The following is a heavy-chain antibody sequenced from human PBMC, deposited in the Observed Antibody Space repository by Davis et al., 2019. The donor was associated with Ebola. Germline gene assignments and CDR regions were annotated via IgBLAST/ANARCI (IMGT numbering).Heavy chain of an antibody. J-gene: IGHJ4*02. Sequence: GESLKISCAASGFTFSRFGMHWLRQAPGKGLEWVGFIRDDGSDEYYGDSVKGRITFSRDNSKNTLFLHMISLRPEDTAVYYCAKGDSSADYFDYWGQGALVIVSS. CDR1: GFTFSRFG. D-gene: IGHD6-25*01. CDR2: IRDDGSDE. CDR3: AKGDSSADYFDY. V-gene: IGHV3-30*02.